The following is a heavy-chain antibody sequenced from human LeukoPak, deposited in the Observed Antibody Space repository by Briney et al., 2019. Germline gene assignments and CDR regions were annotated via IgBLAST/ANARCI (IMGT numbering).Heavy chain of an antibody. D-gene: IGHD3-10*01. CDR3: ARSRGAMVRGVRKLRNYYYGMDV. CDR2: MNPNSGNT. V-gene: IGHV1-8*01. J-gene: IGHJ6*02. Sequence: ASVKVSCKASGYTLTSYDINWVRQATGQGLEWMGWMNPNSGNTGYAQKFRGRVTMTRNTSISTAYMELSSLRSEDTAVYYCARSRGAMVRGVRKLRNYYYGMDVWGQGTTVTVSS. CDR1: GYTLTSYD.